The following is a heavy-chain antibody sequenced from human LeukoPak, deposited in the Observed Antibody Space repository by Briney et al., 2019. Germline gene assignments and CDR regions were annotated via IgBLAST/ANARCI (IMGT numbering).Heavy chain of an antibody. CDR1: GGSISSYY. J-gene: IGHJ4*02. D-gene: IGHD6-19*01. CDR3: ATYIAVAGAYYFDY. V-gene: IGHV4-59*01. Sequence: NASETLSLTCTVSGGSISSYYWSWIRQPPGKGLEWIGYIYYSGSNNYNPSLKSRVTISVDTSKNQFSLKLSSVTAADTAVYYCATYIAVAGAYYFDYWGQGTLVTVSS. CDR2: IYYSGSN.